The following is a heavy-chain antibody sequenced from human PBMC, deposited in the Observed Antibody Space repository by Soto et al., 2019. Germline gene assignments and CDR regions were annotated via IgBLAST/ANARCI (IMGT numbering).Heavy chain of an antibody. D-gene: IGHD2-8*01. V-gene: IGHV3-7*05. CDR1: GFTFSSYW. J-gene: IGHJ4*02. CDR3: ARRMDLDY. CDR2: IKQDGSEK. Sequence: EVQLVESGGGLVQPGGSLRLSCAASGFTFSSYWMTWVRQVPGKGLEWVANIKQDGSEKYYVDSVKGRFTISSDNAKNSLYRQMSSLRAEDTAVYYCARRMDLDYWGQGTLVTVSS.